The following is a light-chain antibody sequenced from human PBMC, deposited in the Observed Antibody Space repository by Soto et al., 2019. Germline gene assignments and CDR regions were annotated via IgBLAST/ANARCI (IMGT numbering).Light chain of an antibody. CDR1: QSVDTTF. V-gene: IGKV3-20*01. Sequence: EIVLTQSPGSLSLSPGQRATLSCRASQSVDTTFFAWYQKKPGQAPRLLIYGASKRATGIPDRFSGSGSGTDFTLIIRRLEHEDFAVYYCQQYMSSVTFGQGTKVEIK. CDR2: GAS. J-gene: IGKJ1*01. CDR3: QQYMSSVT.